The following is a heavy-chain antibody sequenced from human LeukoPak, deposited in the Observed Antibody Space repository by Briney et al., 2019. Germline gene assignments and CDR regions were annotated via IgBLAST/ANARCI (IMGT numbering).Heavy chain of an antibody. D-gene: IGHD3-10*01. J-gene: IGHJ6*03. Sequence: SQTLSLTCTVSGGSISSYYWSWIRQPPGKGLEWIGYIYYSGYTNYNPSLKSRVTISVDTSKNQFSLRLSSVTAADTAVYYCARTTMVRGTYYMDVWGKGTTVTISS. CDR2: IYYSGYT. V-gene: IGHV4-59*01. CDR1: GGSISSYY. CDR3: ARTTMVRGTYYMDV.